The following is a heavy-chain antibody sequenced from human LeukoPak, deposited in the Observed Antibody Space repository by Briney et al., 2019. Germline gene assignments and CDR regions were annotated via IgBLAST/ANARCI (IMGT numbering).Heavy chain of an antibody. V-gene: IGHV4-61*02. CDR3: ARVRVATTYFDY. J-gene: IGHJ4*02. CDR2: IYTSGST. CDR1: GGSISSGSYY. D-gene: IGHD5-12*01. Sequence: PSETLSLTCTVSGGSISSGSYYWSWIRQPAGKGLEWIGRIYTSGSTNYNPSLKSRVTISVDTSKNQFSLKLSSVTAADTAVYYCARVRVATTYFDYWGQGTLVTVSS.